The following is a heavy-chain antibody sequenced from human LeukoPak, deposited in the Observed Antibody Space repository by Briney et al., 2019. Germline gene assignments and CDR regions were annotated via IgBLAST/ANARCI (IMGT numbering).Heavy chain of an antibody. D-gene: IGHD3-16*01. Sequence: PTGGSLRLSCAASKFTFSTYWMSWVRQAPGKGPEWVAYMNQLGNEKNYLDSVKGRFTISRDNAKNSLYLQMTSLRVEDTAVYYCARGTYYYEFWGQGTLVTVSS. CDR3: ARGTYYYEF. J-gene: IGHJ4*02. V-gene: IGHV3-7*04. CDR2: MNQLGNEK. CDR1: KFTFSTYW.